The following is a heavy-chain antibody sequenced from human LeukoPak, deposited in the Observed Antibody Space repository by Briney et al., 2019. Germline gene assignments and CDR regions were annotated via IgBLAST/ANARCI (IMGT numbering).Heavy chain of an antibody. Sequence: SETLSLTCTVSGVSISSSSYYWGWLRQPPGKGLEWIGSIYYSGSTYYNPSLKSRVTISVDTSKNQFSLKLSSVTAADTAVYYCARHDDYGESDYWGQGTLVTVSS. D-gene: IGHD4-17*01. J-gene: IGHJ4*02. V-gene: IGHV4-39*01. CDR1: GVSISSSSYY. CDR3: ARHDDYGESDY. CDR2: IYYSGST.